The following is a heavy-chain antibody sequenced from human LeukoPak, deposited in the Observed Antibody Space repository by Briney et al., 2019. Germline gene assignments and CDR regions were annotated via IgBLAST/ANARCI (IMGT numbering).Heavy chain of an antibody. D-gene: IGHD3-16*01. V-gene: IGHV3-30*18. CDR3: AKDLGSGLPPDGFDI. CDR2: IAYDGNYK. CDR1: GFTFKSFG. J-gene: IGHJ3*02. Sequence: PGGSRRLSCAASGFTFKSFGMHWVRQAPGKGLEWVAIIAYDGNYKHYTDSVKGRFTMSRDNSKSTLSLQMDSLRPDDTAVYYCAKDLGSGLPPDGFDIWGQGTLVTVSS.